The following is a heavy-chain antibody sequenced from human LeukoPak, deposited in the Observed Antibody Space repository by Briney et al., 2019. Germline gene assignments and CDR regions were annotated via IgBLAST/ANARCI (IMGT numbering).Heavy chain of an antibody. D-gene: IGHD2-2*02. J-gene: IGHJ5*02. V-gene: IGHV4-4*07. CDR1: GASISSSY. Sequence: PSDTLSLTCIVSGASISSSYWSWIRQPAGKGLEWMGRIYRSGTAPYIPSPHTSGSTHYNPSLKSRVSISVDRSKRQISLKLNSVTAADTAIYYCARGGAIPNWFDPWGPGILVAVSS. CDR3: ARGGAIPNWFDP. CDR2: IYRSGTAPYIPSPHTSGST.